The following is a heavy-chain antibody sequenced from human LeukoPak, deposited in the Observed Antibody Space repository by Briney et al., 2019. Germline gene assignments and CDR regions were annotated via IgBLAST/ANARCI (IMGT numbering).Heavy chain of an antibody. V-gene: IGHV1-46*01. Sequence: ASVKDSCKASGYTFTSYYMHWVRQAPGQGLEWMGIINPSGGSTSYAQKFQGRVTMTRDTSISTAYMELSRLRSDDTAVYYCARGYIDGYDYWGQGTLVTVSS. CDR3: ARGYIDGYDY. CDR2: INPSGGST. J-gene: IGHJ4*02. D-gene: IGHD5-18*01. CDR1: GYTFTSYY.